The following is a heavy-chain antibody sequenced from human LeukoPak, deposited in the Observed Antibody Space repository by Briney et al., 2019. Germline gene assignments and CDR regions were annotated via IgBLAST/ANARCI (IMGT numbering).Heavy chain of an antibody. CDR3: VRDTGNFEIDY. Sequence: SETLSLTCSVSGGSIASGNYYWGWVRQSRGKGLDWIGSVHSNGKTYYNLSLNNRVTISADTSMKQFSLRLSPVTAADTAVYFCVRDTGNFEIDYWGQGTLVTVSS. CDR2: VHSNGKT. D-gene: IGHD1-7*01. J-gene: IGHJ4*02. V-gene: IGHV4-39*02. CDR1: GGSIASGNYY.